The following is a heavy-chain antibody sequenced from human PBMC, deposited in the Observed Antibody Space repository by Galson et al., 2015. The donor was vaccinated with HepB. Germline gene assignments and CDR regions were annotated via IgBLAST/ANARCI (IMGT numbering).Heavy chain of an antibody. CDR1: GGTFSSYT. J-gene: IGHJ4*02. Sequence: SVKVSCKASGGTFSSYTISWVRQAPGQGLEWMGRIIPILGIANYAQKFQGRVTITADKSTSTAYMELSSLRSEDTAVYYCARAPRPMVRGVKGVYFDYWGQGTLVTVSS. D-gene: IGHD3-10*01. CDR3: ARAPRPMVRGVKGVYFDY. V-gene: IGHV1-69*02. CDR2: IIPILGIA.